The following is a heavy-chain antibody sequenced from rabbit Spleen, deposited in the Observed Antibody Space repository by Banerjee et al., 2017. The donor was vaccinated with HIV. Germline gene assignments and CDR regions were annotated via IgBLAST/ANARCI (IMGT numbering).Heavy chain of an antibody. V-gene: IGHV1S45*01. J-gene: IGHJ4*01. CDR2: IYAGSSDKT. D-gene: IGHD2-1*01. CDR1: GFSFSSSYY. CDR3: ARNSGNVAYGCDL. Sequence: QEQLEESGGGLVKPEGSLTLTCTASGFSFSSSYYMCWVRQAPGKGLEWIGCIYAGSSDKTYYATWAKGRFTISKTSSTTVTLQMTSLTVADTATYFCARNSGNVAYGCDLWGQGTLVTVS.